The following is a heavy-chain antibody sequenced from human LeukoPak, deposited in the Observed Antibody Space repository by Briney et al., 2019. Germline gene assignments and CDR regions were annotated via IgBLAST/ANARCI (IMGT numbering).Heavy chain of an antibody. CDR3: ARGLTTTPNWFDP. D-gene: IGHD4-17*01. V-gene: IGHV3-7*01. Sequence: GGSLRLSCAASGFTFSSYWMNWVRQAPGTGLEWVANINQDGSTKYYLDSVKGRFTISRDNAKNSLYLQMNSLRPEETAVYYCARGLTTTPNWFDPWGQGTLVTVSS. J-gene: IGHJ5*02. CDR2: INQDGSTK. CDR1: GFTFSSYW.